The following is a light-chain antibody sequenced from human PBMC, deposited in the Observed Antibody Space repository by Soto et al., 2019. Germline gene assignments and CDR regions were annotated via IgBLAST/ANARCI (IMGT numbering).Light chain of an antibody. V-gene: IGLV2-8*01. CDR3: SSYAGSNNFVV. Sequence: QSALTQPPSASGSPGQSVTISCTGTSSDVGGYNYVSWYQQHSGKAPNLMIYEVSKRPSGVPDRFSGSKFGNTASLTVSGLQAEDEADYYCSSYAGSNNFVVFGGGTKVTVL. CDR1: SSDVGGYNY. J-gene: IGLJ2*01. CDR2: EVS.